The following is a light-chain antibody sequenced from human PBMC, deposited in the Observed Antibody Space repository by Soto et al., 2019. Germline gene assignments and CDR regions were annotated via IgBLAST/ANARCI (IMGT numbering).Light chain of an antibody. Sequence: VMTQSPVTLSVSPGETATLSCKASQNILRTLAWYQQKPGQPPRLLIYGASTRVTGIPARFSGSGSGTEFTLTVSSLQSEDFAVYYCQQYIKWPITFGQGTRLEIK. CDR2: GAS. J-gene: IGKJ5*01. CDR3: QQYIKWPIT. V-gene: IGKV3-15*01. CDR1: QNILRT.